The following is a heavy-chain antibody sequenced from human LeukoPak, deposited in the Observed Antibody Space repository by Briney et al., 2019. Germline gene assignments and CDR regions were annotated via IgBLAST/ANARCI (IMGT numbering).Heavy chain of an antibody. V-gene: IGHV4-34*01. CDR1: GGSFSGYY. CDR2: INHSGST. D-gene: IGHD6-6*01. Sequence: SETLSLTCAVYGGSFSGYYWSWIRQPPGKGLEWIGEINHSGSTNYNPSPKSRVTISVDTSKNQFSLKLSSVTAADTAVYYCARGWYSSSPPPYYYYYYMDVWGKGTTVTVSS. CDR3: ARGWYSSSPPPYYYYYYMDV. J-gene: IGHJ6*03.